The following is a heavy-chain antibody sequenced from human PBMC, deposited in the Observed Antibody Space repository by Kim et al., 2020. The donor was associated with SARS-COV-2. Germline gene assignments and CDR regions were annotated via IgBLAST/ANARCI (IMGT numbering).Heavy chain of an antibody. CDR1: GFTFSSYG. J-gene: IGHJ4*02. V-gene: IGHV3-33*01. Sequence: GGSLRLSCAASGFTFSSYGMHWVRQAPGKGLVWVAVIWYDGSNKYYADSVKGRFTISRDNSKNTLYLQMNSLRAEDTAVYYCAREVDTAMVTLDYWGQGTLVTVSS. CDR2: IWYDGSNK. CDR3: AREVDTAMVTLDY. D-gene: IGHD5-18*01.